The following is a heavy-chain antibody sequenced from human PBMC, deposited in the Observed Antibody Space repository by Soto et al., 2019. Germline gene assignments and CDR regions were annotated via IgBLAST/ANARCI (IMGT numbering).Heavy chain of an antibody. V-gene: IGHV3-21*01. Sequence: GGSLRLSCAASGFTFSSYSMNWVRQAPGNGLEWVSSISSSSSYIYYADSVKGRFTISRDNAKNSLYLQMNSLRAEDTAVYYCARDLTNFNWNEHPFDPWGQGTLVTVSS. CDR1: GFTFSSYS. CDR3: ARDLTNFNWNEHPFDP. CDR2: ISSSSSYI. J-gene: IGHJ5*02. D-gene: IGHD1-20*01.